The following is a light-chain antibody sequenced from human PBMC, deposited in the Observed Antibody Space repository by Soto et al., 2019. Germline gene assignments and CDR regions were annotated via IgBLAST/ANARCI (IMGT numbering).Light chain of an antibody. V-gene: IGKV1-39*01. J-gene: IGKJ1*01. CDR2: SAS. CDR1: QYISNY. Sequence: DIQVTQSPPPLSASVGDRVTITCRTSQYISNYLNWYQHKVGKAPQLLIYSASTLQMGVPSRFSGSASGTEFTLTISSLQPDDYASYYCQSNYILPWTFGQGTKVE. CDR3: QSNYILPWT.